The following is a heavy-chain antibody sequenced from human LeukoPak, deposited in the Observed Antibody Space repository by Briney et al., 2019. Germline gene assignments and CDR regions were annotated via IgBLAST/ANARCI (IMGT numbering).Heavy chain of an antibody. V-gene: IGHV1-69*05. D-gene: IGHD6-13*01. Sequence: SVKVSCKASGGTFSSYAISWVRQAPGQGREGMGRIIPIFGTANYAQKFQGRVTITTDESTSTAYMELSSLRSEDTAVYYCARDGGKVIAAAFWFDPWGQGTLVTVSS. CDR1: GGTFSSYA. CDR2: IIPIFGTA. CDR3: ARDGGKVIAAAFWFDP. J-gene: IGHJ5*02.